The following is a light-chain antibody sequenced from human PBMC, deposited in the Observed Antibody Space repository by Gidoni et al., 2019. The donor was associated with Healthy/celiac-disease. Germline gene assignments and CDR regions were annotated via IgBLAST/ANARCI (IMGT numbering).Light chain of an antibody. Sequence: DILMTHSPSSLSASVGDRVTITCRASQSISSYLNWYQQKPGKAPKLLIYAASSLESGVPSRFSGSGSGTDFTLTISSLQPEDFATYYCQQSYSNPHTFGEXTKVEIK. CDR3: QQSYSNPHT. J-gene: IGKJ4*01. CDR1: QSISSY. CDR2: AAS. V-gene: IGKV1-39*01.